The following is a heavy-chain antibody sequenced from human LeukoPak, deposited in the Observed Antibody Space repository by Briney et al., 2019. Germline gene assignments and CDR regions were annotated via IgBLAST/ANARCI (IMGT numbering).Heavy chain of an antibody. J-gene: IGHJ4*02. D-gene: IGHD3-3*01. CDR3: AKTTFFGVVIISPDY. Sequence: GGTLRLSCAASGFTFSNYGLSWVRQAPGKGLEWVSGITGSGGSTYYADSVKGRFTISRDNSKNTLYLQMNSLRAEDTAVYYCAKTTFFGVVIISPDYWGQGTLVTVSS. CDR1: GFTFSNYG. CDR2: ITGSGGST. V-gene: IGHV3-23*01.